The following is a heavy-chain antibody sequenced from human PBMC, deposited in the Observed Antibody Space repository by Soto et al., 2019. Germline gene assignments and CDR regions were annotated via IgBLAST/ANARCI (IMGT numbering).Heavy chain of an antibody. Sequence: GGSLRLSCAASGFTFSSYAMSWVRQAPGKGLEWVSAISGSGGSTYYADSVKGRFTISRDNSENTLYLQMNSLRAEDTAVYYCAKGGYYDSSGSDYWGQGTLVTVSS. CDR1: GFTFSSYA. CDR3: AKGGYYDSSGSDY. CDR2: ISGSGGST. J-gene: IGHJ4*02. D-gene: IGHD3-22*01. V-gene: IGHV3-23*01.